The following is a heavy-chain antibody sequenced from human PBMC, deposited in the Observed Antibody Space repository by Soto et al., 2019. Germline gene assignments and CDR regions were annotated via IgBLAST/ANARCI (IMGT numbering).Heavy chain of an antibody. D-gene: IGHD4-17*01. CDR2: IYYSGNT. J-gene: IGHJ6*04. CDR3: ARGTWGYGGHIGIGDV. V-gene: IGHV4-59*12. CDR1: GGSISGYY. Sequence: QVQLQESGPGLVKPSETLSLTCAVSGGSISGYYWSWIRQPPGKGLEWIGYIYYSGNTNYNPSLSSRITISVDTSKNQFSLSLDSVTAADTAVYYCARGTWGYGGHIGIGDVWGRGTEVTVSS.